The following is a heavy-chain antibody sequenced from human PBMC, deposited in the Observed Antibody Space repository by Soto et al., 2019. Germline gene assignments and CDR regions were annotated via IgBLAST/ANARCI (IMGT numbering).Heavy chain of an antibody. D-gene: IGHD3-22*01. J-gene: IGHJ4*02. CDR2: ISGSGGTT. Sequence: PGGSLRLSCVASGFTFSSYALNWVRQAPGRGLEWGSAISGSGGTTYYADSVKGRFTISRDNSKNTLFLQMNSLRPEDAAIYYCANSSKVISTSFDYWGQGRLVTVSS. CDR3: ANSSKVISTSFDY. V-gene: IGHV3-23*01. CDR1: GFTFSSYA.